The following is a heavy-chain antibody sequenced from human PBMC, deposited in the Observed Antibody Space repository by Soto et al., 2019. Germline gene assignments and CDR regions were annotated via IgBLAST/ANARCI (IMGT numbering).Heavy chain of an antibody. Sequence: PGGSLRLSCAASGFPFSSYTMNWVRQAPGKGLEWVSYISSSSSTIYYADSVKGRFTISRDNAKNSLYLQMNSLRAEDTTVYYCARDSYYYGSGSYYNFYWGQGTLVTVSS. J-gene: IGHJ4*02. D-gene: IGHD3-10*01. V-gene: IGHV3-48*01. CDR2: ISSSSSTI. CDR1: GFPFSSYT. CDR3: ARDSYYYGSGSYYNFY.